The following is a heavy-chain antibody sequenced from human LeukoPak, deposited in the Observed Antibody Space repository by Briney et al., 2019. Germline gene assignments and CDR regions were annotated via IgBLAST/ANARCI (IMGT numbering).Heavy chain of an antibody. CDR3: ALGNGPGY. D-gene: IGHD2-8*01. CDR2: ISSSSSYI. V-gene: IGHV3-21*01. Sequence: PGGSLRLSCAASGFTFSSYSMNWVRQAPGKGLEWVSSISSSSSYIYYADSVKGRFTISRDNAKNTLYLQMNSLRVEDTAVYYCALGNGPGYWGQGTLVTVSS. CDR1: GFTFSSYS. J-gene: IGHJ4*02.